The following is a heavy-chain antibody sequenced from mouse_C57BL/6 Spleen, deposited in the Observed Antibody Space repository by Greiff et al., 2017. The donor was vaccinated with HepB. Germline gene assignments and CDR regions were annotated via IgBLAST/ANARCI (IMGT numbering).Heavy chain of an antibody. V-gene: IGHV5-4*01. CDR3: AREGTTVVFDY. Sequence: EVKLMESGGGLVKPGGSLKLSCAASGFTFSSYAMSWVRQTPEKRLEWVATISDGGSYTYYPDNVKGRFTISRDNAKNNLYLQMRHLKSEDTAMYYCAREGTTVVFDYWGQGTTLTVSS. D-gene: IGHD1-1*01. CDR2: ISDGGSYT. CDR1: GFTFSSYA. J-gene: IGHJ2*01.